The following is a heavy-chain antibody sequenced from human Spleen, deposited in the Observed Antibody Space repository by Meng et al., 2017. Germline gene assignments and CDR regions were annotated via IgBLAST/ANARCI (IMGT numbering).Heavy chain of an antibody. Sequence: ASVKVSCKASGDTFTGYFMHWVRQAPGQGLEWMGWINTYSGGTKYVQKFQGRVTMTRDTSISTAYLEMSRLRSDDTAVYYCARGSDYDPFNGYYNVIDYWGQGTLVTVSS. CDR2: INTYSGGT. V-gene: IGHV1-2*02. CDR3: ARGSDYDPFNGYYNVIDY. D-gene: IGHD3-9*01. CDR1: GDTFTGYF. J-gene: IGHJ4*02.